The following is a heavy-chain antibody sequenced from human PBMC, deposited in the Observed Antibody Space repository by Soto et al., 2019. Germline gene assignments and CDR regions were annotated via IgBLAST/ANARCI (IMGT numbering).Heavy chain of an antibody. CDR1: GFTVSSDY. CDR2: IYSGGTT. CDR3: ARQGSDISSYQS. Sequence: EADLVESGGGLVQPGRSLRLSCAASGFTVSSDYVSWVRQAPGKGLEWVSAIYSGGTTYYADSVKGRFTISRDNSKNTVDRQLNSLRDEDTAMYYCARQGSDISSYQSWGQGTLVTVSS. J-gene: IGHJ5*02. D-gene: IGHD3-22*01. V-gene: IGHV3-66*04.